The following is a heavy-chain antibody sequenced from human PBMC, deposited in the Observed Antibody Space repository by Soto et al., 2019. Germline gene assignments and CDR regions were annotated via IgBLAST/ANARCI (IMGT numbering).Heavy chain of an antibody. CDR2: INDSGST. CDR3: ARGECSSNYCFTRWALDI. V-gene: IGHV4-34*01. D-gene: IGHD2-2*01. CDR1: GGSFSGYC. J-gene: IGHJ3*02. Sequence: QVQLQQWGAGLLKPSETLSLTCAVYGGSFSGYCWTWIRQTPGKGLEWIGEINDSGSTNYKPSLKSRVTISADTSKKQFSLNVTSVTAADTAVYYCARGECSSNYCFTRWALDIWGQGTVVTVSS.